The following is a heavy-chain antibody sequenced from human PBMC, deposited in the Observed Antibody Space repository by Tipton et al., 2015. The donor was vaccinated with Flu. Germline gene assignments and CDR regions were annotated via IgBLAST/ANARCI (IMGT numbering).Heavy chain of an antibody. CDR1: GFNFSSYW. V-gene: IGHV3-7*01. D-gene: IGHD6-13*01. CDR2: IKQDGSEK. CDR3: ARGRYSCDY. Sequence: SLRLSCAASGFNFSSYWMSWVRQAPGKGLEWVANIKQDGSEKYYVDSVKGRFTISRDNAKNSLYLQMNSLRAEDTAVYYCARGRYSCDYWGQGTLVTVSS. J-gene: IGHJ4*02.